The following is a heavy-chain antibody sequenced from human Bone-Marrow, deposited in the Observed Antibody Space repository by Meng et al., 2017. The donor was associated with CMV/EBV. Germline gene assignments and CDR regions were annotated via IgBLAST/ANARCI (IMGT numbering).Heavy chain of an antibody. CDR3: TRGGGSTSVPTGDF. CDR2: INEDGTDK. J-gene: IGHJ4*02. Sequence: GESLKISCAASGFTLTRNWMTWVRQAPGKGLEWVANINEDGTDKNYLDSVKGRFTISRDNAKNTLFLQLDSLRVEDTAVYYCTRGGGSTSVPTGDFWGPGTLVTVSS. D-gene: IGHD2-15*01. CDR1: GFTLTRNW. V-gene: IGHV3-7*01.